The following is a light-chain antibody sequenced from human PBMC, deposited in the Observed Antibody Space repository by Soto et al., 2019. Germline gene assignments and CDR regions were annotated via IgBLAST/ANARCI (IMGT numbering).Light chain of an antibody. CDR2: DAS. V-gene: IGKV1-33*01. CDR3: QHYDHLPIT. J-gene: IGKJ5*01. CDR1: QDITNY. Sequence: DIQMTQSPSSLSASVGDRATITCQASQDITNYLNWYQQKPGKAPRLLLYDASSLETGVPSRFSGSGSGTDFTFTISSLQPEDIATYYCQHYDHLPITFGQGTRLEI.